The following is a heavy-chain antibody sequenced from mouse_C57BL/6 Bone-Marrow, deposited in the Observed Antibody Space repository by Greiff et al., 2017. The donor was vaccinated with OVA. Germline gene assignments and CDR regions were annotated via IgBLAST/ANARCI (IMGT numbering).Heavy chain of an antibody. D-gene: IGHD2-1*01. CDR1: GYTFTSYW. J-gene: IGHJ2*01. CDR2: IHPSDSDT. CDR3: AIKGVNYPYYFDY. V-gene: IGHV1-74*01. Sequence: VKLQQPGAELVKPGASVKVSCKASGYTFTSYWMHWVKQRPGQGLEWIGRIHPSDSDTNYNQKFKGKATLTVDKSSSTAYMQLSSLTSEDSAVYYCAIKGVNYPYYFDYWGQGTTLTVSS.